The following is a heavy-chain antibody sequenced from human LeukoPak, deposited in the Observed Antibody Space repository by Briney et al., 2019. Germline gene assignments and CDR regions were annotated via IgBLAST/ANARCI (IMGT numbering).Heavy chain of an antibody. CDR2: INPKSGGT. CDR1: AYTFNDYY. J-gene: IGHJ5*02. CDR3: ARDRIMIMFGGVSWFDP. Sequence: VASVKVSCKASAYTFNDYYIHWVRQAPGQGLEWMGWINPKSGGTNYAQKFRGRVTMTRDTSISTAYMELSRLRSDDTAVYYCARDRIMIMFGGVSWFDPWGQGTLVSVSS. V-gene: IGHV1-2*02. D-gene: IGHD3-16*01.